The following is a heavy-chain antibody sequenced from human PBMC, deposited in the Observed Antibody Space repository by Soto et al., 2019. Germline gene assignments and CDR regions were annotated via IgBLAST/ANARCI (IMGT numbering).Heavy chain of an antibody. V-gene: IGHV1-3*01. CDR3: ARDDRSVSGVVTLDH. D-gene: IGHD3-3*01. CDR1: GYSFKNYA. J-gene: IGHJ4*02. CDR2: TNEGSGNT. Sequence: ASVKVSCKATGYSFKNYAVHWVRQSPGQRLEWMGFTNEGSGNTRFSQKFQGRISITRDTSASTVYLDLSSLTSEDTAIYYCARDDRSVSGVVTLDHWGPGTLVTRLL.